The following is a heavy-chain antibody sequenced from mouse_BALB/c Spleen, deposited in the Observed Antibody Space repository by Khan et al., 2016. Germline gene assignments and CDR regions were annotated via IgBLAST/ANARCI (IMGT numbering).Heavy chain of an antibody. CDR1: GYTFSDSW. CDR2: ILPGSGNP. D-gene: IGHD1-3*01. J-gene: IGHJ2*01. V-gene: IGHV1-9*01. Sequence: QVQLKQSGAELMKPGASVKISCKATGYTFSDSWIEWLKQRPGHDLEWIGEILPGSGNPNYNEKYKGKATFTADTSSNTAYMQLSSLTSEASVVYYCARGGDNPFFDYWGQGTTLTVSS. CDR3: ARGGDNPFFDY.